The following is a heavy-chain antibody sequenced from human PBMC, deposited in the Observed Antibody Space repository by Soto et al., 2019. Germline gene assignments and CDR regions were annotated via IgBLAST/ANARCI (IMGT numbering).Heavy chain of an antibody. J-gene: IGHJ4*02. CDR2: IGSSGSTI. D-gene: IGHD6-6*01. CDR3: ARATYSSSYYFDS. V-gene: IGHV3-48*03. Sequence: PGGSLRLSCAASGFTFSSFEMNWVRQAPGKGLEWVSKIGSSGSTIWYADSVEGRFTISRDNAKNSLYLQMNSLRGEDTAVYYCARATYSSSYYFDSWGQGTLVTVSS. CDR1: GFTFSSFE.